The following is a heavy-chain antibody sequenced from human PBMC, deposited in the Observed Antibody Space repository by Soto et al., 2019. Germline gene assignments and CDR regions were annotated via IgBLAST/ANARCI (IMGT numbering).Heavy chain of an antibody. D-gene: IGHD1-26*01. CDR1: GGSISSSNW. V-gene: IGHV4-4*02. CDR2: IYHSGST. CDR3: ARVSGSYYYGMDV. Sequence: QVQLQESGPGLVKPSGTLSLTCAVSGGSISSSNWWSWVRQPPGKGLEWIGEIYHSGSTNYNPSLKSRVTISVDKSXXQFSXXLXXXXAXDTAVYYCARVSGSYYYGMDVWGQGTTVTVSS. J-gene: IGHJ6*02.